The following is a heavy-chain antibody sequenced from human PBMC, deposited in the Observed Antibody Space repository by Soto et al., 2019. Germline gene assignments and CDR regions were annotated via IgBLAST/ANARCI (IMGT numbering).Heavy chain of an antibody. D-gene: IGHD3-16*01. CDR2: IIGSGCIT. Sequence: PGGSLSLSCAASGFTFSSYAMSWVRQAPGKGLEWVSVIIGSGCITFYADSVKGLFTISRDISKNTLYLQMNSLRAEVTAVYYCAKVLRFEPTAGMDVWGKGTTVTVSS. CDR1: GFTFSSYA. J-gene: IGHJ6*03. CDR3: AKVLRFEPTAGMDV. V-gene: IGHV3-23*01.